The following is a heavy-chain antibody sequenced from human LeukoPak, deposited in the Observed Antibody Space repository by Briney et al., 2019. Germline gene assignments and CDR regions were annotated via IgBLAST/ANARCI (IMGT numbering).Heavy chain of an antibody. CDR2: MNPNSGNT. D-gene: IGHD6-19*01. CDR3: AIDLSRRIAVAGTEDY. J-gene: IGHJ4*02. Sequence: ASVKVSCKASGYTFTSYDINWVRQATGQGLEWMGWMNPNSGNTGYAQKFQGRVTMTRNTSISTAYMELSSLRSEDTAVYYCAIDLSRRIAVAGTEDYWGQGTLFTVSS. V-gene: IGHV1-8*01. CDR1: GYTFTSYD.